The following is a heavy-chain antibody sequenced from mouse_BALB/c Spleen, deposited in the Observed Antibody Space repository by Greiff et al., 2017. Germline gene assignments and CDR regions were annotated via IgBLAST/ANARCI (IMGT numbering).Heavy chain of an antibody. D-gene: IGHD2-1*01. CDR1: GFSLTSYG. CDR2: IWSGGST. J-gene: IGHJ4*01. Sequence: QVQLQQSGPGLVQPSQSLSITCTVSGFSLTSYGVHWVRQSPGKGLEWLGVIWSGGSTDYNAAFISRLSISKDNSKSQVFFKMNSLQADDTAIYYCARISFYGNYEGYYAMDYWGQGTSVTVSS. V-gene: IGHV2-4-1*01. CDR3: ARISFYGNYEGYYAMDY.